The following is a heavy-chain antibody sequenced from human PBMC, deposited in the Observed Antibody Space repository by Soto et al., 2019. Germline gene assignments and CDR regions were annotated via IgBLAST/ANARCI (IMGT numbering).Heavy chain of an antibody. CDR2: ISSSSSYI. D-gene: IGHD3-16*02. Sequence: PWGSLRLSCAASGFTVSSYSMNWVRQAPGKGLEWVSSISSSSSYIYYADSVKGRFTISRDNAKNSLYLQMNSLRAEDTAVYYCARPLGNLGELSLYPFDYWGQGTLVTVSS. CDR3: ARPLGNLGELSLYPFDY. J-gene: IGHJ4*02. CDR1: GFTVSSYS. V-gene: IGHV3-21*01.